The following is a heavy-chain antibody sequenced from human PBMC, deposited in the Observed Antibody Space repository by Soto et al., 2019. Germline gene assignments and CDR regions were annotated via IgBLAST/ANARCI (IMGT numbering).Heavy chain of an antibody. CDR2: IWYDGSNK. J-gene: IGHJ4*02. CDR1: GFTFSSYG. CDR3: ARDNYDRRDYITHSFDY. V-gene: IGHV3-33*01. D-gene: IGHD3-22*01. Sequence: QVQLVESGGGVVQPGRSLRLSCAASGFTFSSYGMHWVRQAPGKGLEWVAVIWYDGSNKYYADSVKGRFTISRDNSKNTLYLQMNSLRAEDTAVYYCARDNYDRRDYITHSFDYWGQGTLVTVSS.